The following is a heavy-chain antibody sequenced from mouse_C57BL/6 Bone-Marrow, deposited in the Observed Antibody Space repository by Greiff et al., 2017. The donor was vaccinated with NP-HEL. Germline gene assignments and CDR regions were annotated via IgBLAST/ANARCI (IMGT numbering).Heavy chain of an antibody. Sequence: EVKVVEPGGGLVKPGGSLKLSCAASGFTFSSYAMSWVRQTPEKRLEWVATISDGGSYTYYPDNVKGRFTISRDNSKNNLYLQMSHLKSEDTAVYYCARDPFYDGYYVYAKGCWGKGASVTVAS. CDR1: GFTFSSYA. CDR2: ISDGGSYT. J-gene: IGHJ4*01. D-gene: IGHD2-3*01. CDR3: ARDPFYDGYYVYAKGC. V-gene: IGHV5-4*01.